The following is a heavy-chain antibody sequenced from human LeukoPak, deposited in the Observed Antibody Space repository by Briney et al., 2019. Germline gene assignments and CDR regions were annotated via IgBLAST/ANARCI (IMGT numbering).Heavy chain of an antibody. V-gene: IGHV3-48*04. CDR2: ISSSSSII. D-gene: IGHD2-2*01. Sequence: GGSLRLSCAASGFTFSSYSMNWVRQAPGKGLEWVSYISSSSSIIYYADSVKGRFTISRDNAKNSLYLQMNSLRAEDTAVYYCARWSLGYCSSTSCPYYYGSGSYMDYWGQGTLVTVPS. CDR1: GFTFSSYS. J-gene: IGHJ4*02. CDR3: ARWSLGYCSSTSCPYYYGSGSYMDY.